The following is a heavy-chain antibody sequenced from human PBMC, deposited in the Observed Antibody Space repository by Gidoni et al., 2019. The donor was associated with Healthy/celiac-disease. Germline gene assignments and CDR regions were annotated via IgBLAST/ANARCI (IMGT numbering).Heavy chain of an antibody. CDR1: GFTFSSYA. CDR3: AALGGDYAGRVYYYYYYMDV. CDR2: ISGSGGST. Sequence: EVQLLDSGGGLVQPGGSLRLSCAASGFTFSSYALSWVRQAPGTGLEWGSAISGSGGSTYYADSVKGRFTISRDNSKNTLYLQMNSLRAEDTAVYYCAALGGDYAGRVYYYYYYMDVWGKGTTVTVSS. J-gene: IGHJ6*03. V-gene: IGHV3-23*01. D-gene: IGHD4-17*01.